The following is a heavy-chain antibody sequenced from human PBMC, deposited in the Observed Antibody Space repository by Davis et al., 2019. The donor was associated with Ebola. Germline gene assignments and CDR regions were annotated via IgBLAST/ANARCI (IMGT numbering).Heavy chain of an antibody. Sequence: PGGSLRLSCAASGFTFSSYSMHWVRQAPGKGLEWVSSISSSSSYIYYEDSVKGRFTISRDNAKNSLYLQMNSLRAEDTAVYYCARSQPSPSSYYRGGFDAFDIWGQGTMVTVSS. J-gene: IGHJ3*02. CDR3: ARSQPSPSSYYRGGFDAFDI. CDR2: ISSSSSYI. CDR1: GFTFSSYS. D-gene: IGHD1-26*01. V-gene: IGHV3-21*01.